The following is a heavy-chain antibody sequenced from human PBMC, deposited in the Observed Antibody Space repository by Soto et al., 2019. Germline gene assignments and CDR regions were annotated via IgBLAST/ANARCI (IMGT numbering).Heavy chain of an antibody. CDR1: GFTFSSYG. D-gene: IGHD4-4*01. V-gene: IGHV3-30*18. J-gene: IGHJ6*02. CDR3: AKSNLRNYYYGMDV. Sequence: PGGSLRLSCAASGFTFSSYGMHWVRQAPGKGLEWVAAISYDGSNKYYADSVKGRFTISRDNSKNTLYLQMNSLRAEDTAVYYCAKSNLRNYYYGMDVWGQGTTVTVSS. CDR2: ISYDGSNK.